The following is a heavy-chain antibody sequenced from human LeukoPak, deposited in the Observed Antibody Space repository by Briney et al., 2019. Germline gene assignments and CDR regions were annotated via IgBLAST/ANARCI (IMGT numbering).Heavy chain of an antibody. Sequence: GASVKVSCKASGYTFTSYGISWVRQAPGQGLEWMGWISAYNGNTNYAQKLQGRVTMTTDTSTSTAYMELRSLRSDDTAVYYCARGRSDRCSGGSCYSEVLGLTTFDIWGQGTMVTVSS. CDR2: ISAYNGNT. CDR3: ARGRSDRCSGGSCYSEVLGLTTFDI. V-gene: IGHV1-18*01. CDR1: GYTFTSYG. D-gene: IGHD2-15*01. J-gene: IGHJ3*02.